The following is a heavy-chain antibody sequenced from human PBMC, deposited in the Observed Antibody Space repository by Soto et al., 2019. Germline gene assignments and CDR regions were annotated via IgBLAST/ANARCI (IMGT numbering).Heavy chain of an antibody. CDR1: GGSFSDYY. V-gene: IGHV4-34*01. Sequence: PSETLSLTCAVYGGSFSDYYWSWIRQPPGKELEWIGEINHSGITNYSPSLKSRVTMSVDTSKNQFSLKLTSVTAADTALYYCARFPFDSNDWTNPRYFDIWGQGTLVTVSS. J-gene: IGHJ4*02. D-gene: IGHD3-22*01. CDR2: INHSGIT. CDR3: ARFPFDSNDWTNPRYFDI.